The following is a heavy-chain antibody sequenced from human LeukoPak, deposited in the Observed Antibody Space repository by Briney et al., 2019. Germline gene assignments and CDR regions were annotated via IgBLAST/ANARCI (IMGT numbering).Heavy chain of an antibody. J-gene: IGHJ4*02. CDR1: GFTFGDYA. CDR2: IRSKAYGGTT. Sequence: GGSLRLSCTASGFTFGDYAMSRFRQAPGKGLEWVGFIRSKAYGGTTEYAASVKGRFTISRDDSKSIAYLQMNSLKTEDTAVYYCTRERHYDSSGYLDYWGQGTLVTVSS. V-gene: IGHV3-49*03. D-gene: IGHD3-22*01. CDR3: TRERHYDSSGYLDY.